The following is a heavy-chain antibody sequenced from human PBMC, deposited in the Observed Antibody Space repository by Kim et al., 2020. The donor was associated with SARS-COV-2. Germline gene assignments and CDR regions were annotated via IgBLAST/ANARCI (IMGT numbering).Heavy chain of an antibody. J-gene: IGHJ4*02. CDR3: ARDPPTGYSDWTY. V-gene: IGHV3-23*01. D-gene: IGHD4-17*01. CDR2: ISGSGGRT. CDR1: GFSFGSYA. Sequence: GGSLRLSCAASGFSFGSYAMSWVRQAPGKGLEWVSAISGSGGRTWYGDSVRGRFTISRDNSKDTLYLELNTLRTEDTAVYYCARDPPTGYSDWTYWGQGTLVSVS.